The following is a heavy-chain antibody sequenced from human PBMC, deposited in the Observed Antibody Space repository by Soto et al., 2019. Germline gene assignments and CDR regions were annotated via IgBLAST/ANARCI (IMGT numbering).Heavy chain of an antibody. CDR3: ARQTRIGYSTNSLRIDP. CDR1: GGSISSGSYY. D-gene: IGHD2-8*01. Sequence: QLQLQESGPGLVKPSETLSLTCTVSGGSISSGSYYWGWIRQPPGKGLEYIGSIFYSGNTYYNSSLKSRATISVDTSKNQFSLKLTSVTAADTAVYYCARQTRIGYSTNSLRIDPWGQGTLVTVSS. V-gene: IGHV4-39*01. CDR2: IFYSGNT. J-gene: IGHJ5*02.